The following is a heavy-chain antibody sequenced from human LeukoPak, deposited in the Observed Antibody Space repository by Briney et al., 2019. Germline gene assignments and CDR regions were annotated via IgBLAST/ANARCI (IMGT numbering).Heavy chain of an antibody. Sequence: PGGSLRLSCAASGFTFSTYSMNWVRQAPGKGLEWVSSISSSSTYIYYADSVKGRFTISRDNAKNSLYLQMNSLRAEDTAVYYCASDDSSKIGGQGTLVTVSS. CDR1: GFTFSTYS. J-gene: IGHJ4*02. CDR2: ISSSSTYI. V-gene: IGHV3-21*01. D-gene: IGHD3-22*01. CDR3: ASDDSSKI.